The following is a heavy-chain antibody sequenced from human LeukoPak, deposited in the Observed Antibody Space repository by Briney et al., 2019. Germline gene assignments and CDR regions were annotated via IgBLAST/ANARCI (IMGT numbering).Heavy chain of an antibody. CDR3: ARGGEPTDY. CDR1: GGSLSSGDYY. D-gene: IGHD1-14*01. V-gene: IGHV4-30-4*01. CDR2: IYYSEST. Sequence: SETLSLTCTVSGGSLSSGDYYRSWIRQPPGTGLEWIGYIYYSESTYYNPSLKSRVTISVDTSKNQFSLKLSSVTAADTAVYYCARGGEPTDYWGQGTLVTVSS. J-gene: IGHJ4*02.